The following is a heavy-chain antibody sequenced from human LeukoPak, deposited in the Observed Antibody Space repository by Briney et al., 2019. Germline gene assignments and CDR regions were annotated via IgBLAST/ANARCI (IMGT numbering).Heavy chain of an antibody. Sequence: SETLSLTCTVSGYSISSGYYWGWIRQPPGKGLEWIGSIYHSGSTYYNPSLKSRVTISVDTSKNQFSLKLSSVTAADTAVYYCARGFSAFDIWGQGTMVTVSS. V-gene: IGHV4-38-2*02. J-gene: IGHJ3*02. CDR2: IYHSGST. CDR1: GYSISSGYY. CDR3: ARGFSAFDI. D-gene: IGHD3-3*01.